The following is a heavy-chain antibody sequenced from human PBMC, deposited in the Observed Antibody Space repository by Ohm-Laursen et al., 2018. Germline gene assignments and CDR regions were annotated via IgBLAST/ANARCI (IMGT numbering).Heavy chain of an antibody. CDR2: IHSGGNT. Sequence: SLRLSCSAPGFTFDDYAMHWVRQAPGKGLEWVSVIHSGGNTYYVDSVKGRFTISRDNSKNTLYLQMNSLRDEDTAVYYCATAGPYSGDDYWGQGTLVNVSS. CDR3: ATAGPYSGDDY. CDR1: GFTFDDYA. V-gene: IGHV3-23*03. J-gene: IGHJ4*02. D-gene: IGHD6-25*01.